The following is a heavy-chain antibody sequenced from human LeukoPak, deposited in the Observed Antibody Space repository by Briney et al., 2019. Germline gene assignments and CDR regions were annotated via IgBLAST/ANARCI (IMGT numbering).Heavy chain of an antibody. D-gene: IGHD3-3*01. CDR3: ARASYDFWSGLGWFDP. CDR1: GRSISRYS. V-gene: IGHV4-59*01. J-gene: IGHJ5*02. CDR2: IYYSGST. Sequence: SETLSLTCTVSGRSISRYSWSWIPHPPLNGLEWLRHIYYSGSTNYNPSLKSRVTISVDTSKNQFSLKLSSVTAADTAVYYCARASYDFWSGLGWFDPWGQGTLVTVSS.